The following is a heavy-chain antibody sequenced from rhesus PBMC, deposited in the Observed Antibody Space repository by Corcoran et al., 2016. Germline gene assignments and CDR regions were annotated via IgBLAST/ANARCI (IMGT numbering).Heavy chain of an antibody. CDR2: IGGNIAGT. J-gene: IGHJ4*01. CDR3: ARGGGTAAFDY. D-gene: IGHD1-44*01. V-gene: IGHV4-81*01. Sequence: QLQLQESGPGLVKPSETLSLTCAVSGGSISGYYWSWIRKPPGKGLEWIGNIGGNIAGTNYNPSLKSRVNLSKETSKNQFSLELTSVTAADTAVYYCARGGGTAAFDYWGQGVLVTVSS. CDR1: GGSISGYY.